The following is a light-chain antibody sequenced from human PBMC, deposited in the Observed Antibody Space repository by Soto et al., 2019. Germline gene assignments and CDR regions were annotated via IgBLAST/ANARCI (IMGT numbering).Light chain of an antibody. V-gene: IGKV3-20*01. CDR1: QSVTSTY. CDR3: QHYYGTSPIS. Sequence: EIVLTQSPGTLSLSPGERATLSCRASQSVTSTYLAWYQQKAGQAPRLLIYGASSRATGVPDRFSGNGSGTDFTLTITRLEPEDFALYYCQHYYGTSPISFGQGTRLEIK. CDR2: GAS. J-gene: IGKJ5*01.